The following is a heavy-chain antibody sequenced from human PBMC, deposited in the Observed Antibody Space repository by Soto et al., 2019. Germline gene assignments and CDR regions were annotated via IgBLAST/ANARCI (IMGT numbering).Heavy chain of an antibody. D-gene: IGHD3-16*02. CDR3: AIAPPWGSHRYYFAY. J-gene: IGHJ4*02. V-gene: IGHV4-34*01. Sequence: SETLSLTCAVYGGSFSGYYWSWIRQPPGKGLEWIGEINHSGSTNYNPSLKSRVTISVDTSKNQFSLKLSSVTAADTAVYYCAIAPPWGSHRYYFAYWGQGTLVPVSS. CDR1: GGSFSGYY. CDR2: INHSGST.